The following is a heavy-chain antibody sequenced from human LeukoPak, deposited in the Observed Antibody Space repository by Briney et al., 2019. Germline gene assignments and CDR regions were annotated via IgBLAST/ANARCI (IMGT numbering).Heavy chain of an antibody. CDR2: ISFDGTNK. Sequence: PGGSLRLSCAASGFTFTNYAMHWVREAPGKGLEGVAVISFDGTNKYYANSVQGRFTISRDNSKNTLYLQMNSLRAEDTALYYCARDMYDNGWSSFDYWGQGTLVTVSS. CDR3: ARDMYDNGWSSFDY. J-gene: IGHJ4*02. D-gene: IGHD3-10*01. CDR1: GFTFTNYA. V-gene: IGHV3-30-3*01.